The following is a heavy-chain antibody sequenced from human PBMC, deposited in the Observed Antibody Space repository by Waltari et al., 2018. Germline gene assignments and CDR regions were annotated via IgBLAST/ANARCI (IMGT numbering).Heavy chain of an antibody. D-gene: IGHD2-8*02. Sequence: QVQLQQWGAGQLQPSETLSLTCAVYGGSFSGYYWGWIRQPPGKGLEWIGEINHNGNRNYTPSPGDRVAILVPTSGSQLSFKVNSVTAADTPVYYCVRLEDCSGPGGNCYSGDSFALDVWGQGTTVTVSS. CDR1: GGSFSGYY. V-gene: IGHV4-34*02. CDR2: INHNGNR. J-gene: IGHJ6*02. CDR3: VRLEDCSGPGGNCYSGDSFALDV.